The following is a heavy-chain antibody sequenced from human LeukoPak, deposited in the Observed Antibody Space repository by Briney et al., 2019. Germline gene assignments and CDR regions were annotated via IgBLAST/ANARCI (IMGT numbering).Heavy chain of an antibody. CDR3: ARATIFGVVIGPFDY. Sequence: GESLKISCKGSGYSFTSYWIGWVRQMPGKGLEWMGIIYPGDSDTRHSPSFQGQVTISADKSISTAYLQWSSLKASDTAMYYCARATIFGVVIGPFDYWGQGTLVTVSS. V-gene: IGHV5-51*01. CDR2: IYPGDSDT. D-gene: IGHD3-3*01. CDR1: GYSFTSYW. J-gene: IGHJ4*02.